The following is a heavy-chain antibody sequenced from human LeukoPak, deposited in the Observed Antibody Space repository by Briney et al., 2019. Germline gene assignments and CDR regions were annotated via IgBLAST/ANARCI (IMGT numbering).Heavy chain of an antibody. J-gene: IGHJ4*02. Sequence: GGSLRLSCAASGFTFSSYSMNWARQAPGKGLEWVSSISSSSSYIYYADSVKGRFTISRDNAKNSLYLQMNSLRAEDTAVYYCARGTLLAGWFFDYWGQGTLVTVSS. CDR1: GFTFSSYS. V-gene: IGHV3-21*01. D-gene: IGHD6-19*01. CDR2: ISSSSSYI. CDR3: ARGTLLAGWFFDY.